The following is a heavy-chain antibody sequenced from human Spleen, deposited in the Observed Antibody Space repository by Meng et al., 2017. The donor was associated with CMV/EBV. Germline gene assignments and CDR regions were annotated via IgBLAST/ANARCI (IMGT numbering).Heavy chain of an antibody. CDR1: GYALGGYT. J-gene: IGHJ4*02. V-gene: IGHV7-4-1*02. Sequence: NVSCQASGYALGGYTLNWVRQAPGQGLEWMGLIDPNTGIPTSAQDFTGRFVFSLDTSVSTAYLHINTLKAEDTAVYFCARGSGGGIDYWGQGTLVTVSS. CDR2: IDPNTGIP. D-gene: IGHD3-16*01. CDR3: ARGSGGGIDY.